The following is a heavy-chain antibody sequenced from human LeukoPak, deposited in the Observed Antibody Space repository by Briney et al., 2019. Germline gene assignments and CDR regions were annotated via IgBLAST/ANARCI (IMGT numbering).Heavy chain of an antibody. D-gene: IGHD3-10*01. CDR3: ARVLGNYYGSGSYYNPEGNFDP. J-gene: IGHJ5*02. CDR2: IYTSGST. CDR1: GGSISSYY. V-gene: IGHV4-4*07. Sequence: SETLSLTCTVSGGSISSYYWSWIRQPAGKGLEWIGRIYTSGSTNYNPSLKSRVTMSVDTSKNQFSLKLSSVTAADTAVYYCARVLGNYYGSGSYYNPEGNFDPWGQGTLVTVSS.